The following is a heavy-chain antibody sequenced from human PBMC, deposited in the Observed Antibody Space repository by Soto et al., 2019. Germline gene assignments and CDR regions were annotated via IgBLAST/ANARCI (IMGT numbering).Heavy chain of an antibody. CDR3: ASLAWELYNWFDP. V-gene: IGHV4-39*01. J-gene: IGHJ5*02. D-gene: IGHD1-26*01. CDR2: IYYSGST. Sequence: SETLSLTCTVAGGSLSSSSYYWGWLRQPPGKGLEWIGSIYYSGSTYYNPSLKSRVTISVDTSKNQFSLKLSSVTAADTAVYYCASLAWELYNWFDPWGQGTLVTVSS. CDR1: GGSLSSSSYY.